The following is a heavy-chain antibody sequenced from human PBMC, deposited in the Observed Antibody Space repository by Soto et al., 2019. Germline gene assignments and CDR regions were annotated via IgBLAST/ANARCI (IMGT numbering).Heavy chain of an antibody. Sequence: ASVKVSCKASGYTFTSYYMHWVRQAPGQGLEWMGIINPSGGSTSYAQKFQGRVTMTRDTSTSTVYMELSSLRSEDTAVYYCARDSQYCSSTSCYLGYYYGMDVWGQGTTVTVSS. CDR2: INPSGGST. D-gene: IGHD2-2*01. CDR1: GYTFTSYY. CDR3: ARDSQYCSSTSCYLGYYYGMDV. J-gene: IGHJ6*02. V-gene: IGHV1-46*01.